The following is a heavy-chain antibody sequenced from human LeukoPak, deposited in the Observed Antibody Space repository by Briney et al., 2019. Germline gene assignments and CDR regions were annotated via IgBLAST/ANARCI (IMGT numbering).Heavy chain of an antibody. CDR2: INPSGGST. CDR3: ARAHLSGYFDY. J-gene: IGHJ4*02. V-gene: IGHV1-46*01. CDR1: GYTFTSYG. Sequence: ASVKVSCKASGYTFTSYGISWVRQAPGQGLEWMGKINPSGGSTTYAQKFQGRVTMTRDMSTSTVYMDLISLRSGDTAVYYCARAHLSGYFDYWGQGTLVTVSS. D-gene: IGHD3-10*01.